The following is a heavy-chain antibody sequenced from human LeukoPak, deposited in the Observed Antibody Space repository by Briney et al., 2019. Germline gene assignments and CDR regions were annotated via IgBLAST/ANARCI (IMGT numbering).Heavy chain of an antibody. D-gene: IGHD1-26*01. CDR3: ARNRVGATTVYSWFDP. V-gene: IGHV4-4*09. CDR2: IYTSGST. J-gene: IGHJ5*02. CDR1: GGSISSYY. Sequence: PSETLSLTCTGSGGSISSYYWSWIRQPPGKGLEWIGYIYTSGSTNYNPSLKSRVTISVDTSKNQFSLKLSSVTAADTAVYYCARNRVGATTVYSWFDPWGQGTLVTVSS.